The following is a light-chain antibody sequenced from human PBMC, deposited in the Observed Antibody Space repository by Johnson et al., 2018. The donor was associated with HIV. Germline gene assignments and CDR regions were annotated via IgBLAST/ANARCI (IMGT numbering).Light chain of an antibody. CDR3: VTWASSLRTVF. V-gene: IGLV1-51*02. J-gene: IGLJ1*01. Sequence: VLTQPPSVSAAPGQKVTIPCSGSSSNIGKNSVSWYQQLPGTAPKLLIYESNKRPSGIPDRFSGSKSGTSATLGITGLQTWDEADYYCVTWASSLRTVFFGPWTQVTVL. CDR1: SSNIGKNS. CDR2: ESN.